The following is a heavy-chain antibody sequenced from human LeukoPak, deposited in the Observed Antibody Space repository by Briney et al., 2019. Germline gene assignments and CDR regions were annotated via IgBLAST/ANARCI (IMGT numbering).Heavy chain of an antibody. V-gene: IGHV1-18*01. CDR3: ASDRLVTTYFDC. D-gene: IGHD4-11*01. Sequence: ASVKVSCKASGYTFTSYGISWVRQAPGQGLEWMGWISAYNGNTNYAQKLQGRVTMTTDTSTSTAYMELRSLRSDDTAVYYCASDRLVTTYFDCWGQGTLVTVSS. J-gene: IGHJ4*02. CDR1: GYTFTSYG. CDR2: ISAYNGNT.